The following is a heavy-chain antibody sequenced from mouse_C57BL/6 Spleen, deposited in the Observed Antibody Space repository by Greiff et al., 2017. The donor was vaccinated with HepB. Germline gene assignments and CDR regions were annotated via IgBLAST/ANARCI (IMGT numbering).Heavy chain of an antibody. CDR3: AISTAQAFSWFAY. D-gene: IGHD3-2*02. J-gene: IGHJ3*01. CDR2: IHPSDSDT. V-gene: IGHV1-74*01. CDR1: GYTFTSYW. Sequence: QVQLQQPGAELVKPGASVKVSCKASGYTFTSYWMHWVKQRPGQGLEWIGRIHPSDSDTNYNQKFKGKATLTVDKSSSTAYMQLSSLTSEDSAVYYCAISTAQAFSWFAYWGQGTLVTVSA.